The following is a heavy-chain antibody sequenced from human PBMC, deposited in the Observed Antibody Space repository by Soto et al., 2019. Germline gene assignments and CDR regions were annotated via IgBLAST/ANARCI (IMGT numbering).Heavy chain of an antibody. J-gene: IGHJ4*02. CDR2: IKSSGDNI. D-gene: IGHD2-2*01. Sequence: DVQLVESGGALVQPGESLRLSCVASGFAFGTQSMNWVRQAPGKGLEWVAYIKSSGDNIFYADSVKGGFTISRDNARNSLYLQMNSLGADDTAVYYCIRAVGPTAWRKHDFQDWGQGILVTVSS. CDR1: GFAFGTQS. V-gene: IGHV3-48*01. CDR3: IRAVGPTAWRKHDFQD.